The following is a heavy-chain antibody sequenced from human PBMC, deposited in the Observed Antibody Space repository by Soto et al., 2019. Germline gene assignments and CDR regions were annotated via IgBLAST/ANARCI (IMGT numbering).Heavy chain of an antibody. CDR1: GYTFTSYG. D-gene: IGHD4-17*01. CDR3: AGVPLHGDYVDRHWFDP. V-gene: IGHV1-18*01. CDR2: ISAYNGNT. Sequence: QVQLVQSGAEVKKPGASVKVSCKASGYTFTSYGIRWVRQAPGQGLAWMGWISAYNGNTNYAQKLQGRVTMTTDTSTGTAYMELRSMRFDDTAVYYCAGVPLHGDYVDRHWFDPWGQGTVVTVSS. J-gene: IGHJ5*02.